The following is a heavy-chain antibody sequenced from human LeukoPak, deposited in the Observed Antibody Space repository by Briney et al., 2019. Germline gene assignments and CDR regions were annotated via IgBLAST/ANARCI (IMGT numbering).Heavy chain of an antibody. D-gene: IGHD5-24*01. V-gene: IGHV1-46*01. CDR1: GYTFASNY. Sequence: ASVKVSCMAFGYTFASNYMHWVRQAPGQGPEWMRVISPSGGSTTYAQKFQGRVTLTRDMSTSTDYLELSSLRSEDTAVYYCARDNSVRDEAGWFNPWGQGTLVTVSS. J-gene: IGHJ5*02. CDR3: ARDNSVRDEAGWFNP. CDR2: ISPSGGST.